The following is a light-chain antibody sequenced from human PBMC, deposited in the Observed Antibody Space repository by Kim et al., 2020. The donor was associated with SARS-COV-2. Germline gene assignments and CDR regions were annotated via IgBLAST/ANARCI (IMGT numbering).Light chain of an antibody. V-gene: IGKV3-20*01. J-gene: IGKJ4*01. Sequence: PGERTALPCRASQMIASRYLAWYQQSPGQAPRLLMSGASSRATGVPDRFSGSGSGTDFTLTIPRLEPEDFAVYYCKQYGDSLSLTFGGGTKVDIK. CDR3: KQYGDSLSLT. CDR1: QMIASRY. CDR2: GAS.